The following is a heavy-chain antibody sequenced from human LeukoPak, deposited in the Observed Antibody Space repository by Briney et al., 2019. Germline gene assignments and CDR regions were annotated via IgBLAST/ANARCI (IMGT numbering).Heavy chain of an antibody. CDR3: ARDRQLDY. V-gene: IGHV3-30*03. Sequence: PGRSLRLSCAASGFTFSSYGMQWVRQAPGKGLEWVAVISYDGSNKYNADSVKGRFTISRDNSKNTLYLQMNSLRAEDTAVYYCARDRQLDYWGQGTLVTVSS. J-gene: IGHJ4*02. CDR2: ISYDGSNK. CDR1: GFTFSSYG. D-gene: IGHD2-2*01.